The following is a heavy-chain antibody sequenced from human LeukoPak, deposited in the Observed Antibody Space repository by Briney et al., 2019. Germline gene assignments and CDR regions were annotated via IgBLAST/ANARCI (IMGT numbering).Heavy chain of an antibody. Sequence: GSVKVSCKASGYTFTSYGISWVRQAPGQGLEWMGWISADNGDTYSAQNLQDRVTLTTETSTSTAYMDLRSLRSDDTAVYYCARMDDSGTIDYWGQGTLVTVSS. CDR3: ARMDDSGTIDY. CDR1: GYTFTSYG. D-gene: IGHD3-22*01. CDR2: ISADNGDT. J-gene: IGHJ4*02. V-gene: IGHV1-18*01.